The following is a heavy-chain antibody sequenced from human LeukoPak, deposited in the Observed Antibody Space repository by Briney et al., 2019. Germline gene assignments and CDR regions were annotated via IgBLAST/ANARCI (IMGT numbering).Heavy chain of an antibody. CDR1: GFTFSSYT. V-gene: IGHV3-23*01. CDR3: AKDGGLWVSAHWGDS. D-gene: IGHD7-27*01. CDR2: ITTSDGNT. Sequence: GGSLRLSCAASGFTFSSYTMSWVRQAPGKGLEWVSTITTSDGNTYYADSVKGRFTVSRDNSKNTLFLQMNSLRAEDTAVYYCAKDGGLWVSAHWGDSWGRGALVTVSS. J-gene: IGHJ4*02.